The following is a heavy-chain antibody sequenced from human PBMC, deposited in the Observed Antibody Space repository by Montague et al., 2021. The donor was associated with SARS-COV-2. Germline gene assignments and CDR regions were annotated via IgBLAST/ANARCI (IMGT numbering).Heavy chain of an antibody. D-gene: IGHD3-16*01. CDR3: VAGGDSAKAGAY. Sequence: SEILSLTCTVSGGSIANSHKCWGWVRQPPGKGLEWIGSVLYTGTPYDHPSLTARVTISLDTSKNQFSLKMYSVTAADTATYFCVAGGDSAKAGAYWGQGTLVTVSS. J-gene: IGHJ4*02. CDR1: GGSIANSHKC. CDR2: VLYTGTP. V-gene: IGHV4-39*07.